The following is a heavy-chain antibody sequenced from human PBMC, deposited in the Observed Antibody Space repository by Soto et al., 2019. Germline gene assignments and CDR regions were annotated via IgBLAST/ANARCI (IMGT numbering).Heavy chain of an antibody. V-gene: IGHV4-31*03. J-gene: IGHJ6*02. D-gene: IGHD2-15*01. Sequence: SETLSLTCTVSGGSISSDGYYWSWIRQHPGKGLEWIGSIYYSGSTYYNPSLKSRVTISVDTSKNQFSLKLSSVTAADTAVYYCAREAAGYCSGGSCSAYYYYGMDVWGQGTTVTVSS. CDR1: GGSISSDGYY. CDR3: AREAAGYCSGGSCSAYYYYGMDV. CDR2: IYYSGST.